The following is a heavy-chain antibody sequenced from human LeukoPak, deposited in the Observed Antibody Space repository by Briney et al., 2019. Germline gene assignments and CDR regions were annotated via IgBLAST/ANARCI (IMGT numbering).Heavy chain of an antibody. Sequence: SETLSLTCTVSGVSIRSYSWSWIRQPPGKGLEWIGYIYNTGSTNYNPALKRQGTISLDTSKNQFSLRLRSVTAADTAVYYCAGSSKYYYVAFGYWGQGTLVTVSS. CDR1: GVSIRSYS. J-gene: IGHJ4*02. CDR3: AGSSKYYYVAFGY. D-gene: IGHD3-22*01. CDR2: IYNTGST. V-gene: IGHV4-59*08.